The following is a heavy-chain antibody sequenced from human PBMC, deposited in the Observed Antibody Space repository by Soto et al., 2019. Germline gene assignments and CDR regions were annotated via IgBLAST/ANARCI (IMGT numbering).Heavy chain of an antibody. J-gene: IGHJ5*02. CDR1: GGSFSGYY. D-gene: IGHD2-15*01. CDR2: INHSGST. CDR3: ARSPNSVVVAGTPGSWFDP. Sequence: SETLSLTCAVYGGSFSGYYWSWIRQPPGKGLEWIGEINHSGSTNYNPSLKSRVTISVDTSKNQFSLKLSSVTAADTAVYYCARSPNSVVVAGTPGSWFDPWGQGTLVTVSS. V-gene: IGHV4-34*01.